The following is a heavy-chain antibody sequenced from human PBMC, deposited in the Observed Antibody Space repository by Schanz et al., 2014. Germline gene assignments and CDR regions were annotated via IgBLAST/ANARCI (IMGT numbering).Heavy chain of an antibody. CDR3: AKDHAGSDILTALGN. CDR2: ICYETRQ. CDR1: RFTISRNP. Sequence: QVHLVESGGGVVQPGRSLRLSCTGSRFTISRNPIHWVRQAPGKGLERVPIICYETRQFYADCVKGRFSISRDNSQNTLYLQMDSLRAEDTAVYYCAKDHAGSDILTALGNWGQGTLVTVSS. V-gene: IGHV3-30-3*01. D-gene: IGHD3-9*01. J-gene: IGHJ4*02.